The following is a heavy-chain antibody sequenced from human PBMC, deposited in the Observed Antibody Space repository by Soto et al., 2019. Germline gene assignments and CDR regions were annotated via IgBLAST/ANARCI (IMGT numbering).Heavy chain of an antibody. V-gene: IGHV4-30-4*01. Sequence: PSETLSLTCTVSGGSISSGDYYWSWIRQPPGKGLEWIGYIYYSGSTYYNPSLKSRVTISVDTSKNQFSLKLSSVTAADTAVYYCARAKYYYGSGSLYYYYGMDVWGQGTTVT. CDR2: IYYSGST. CDR1: GGSISSGDYY. CDR3: ARAKYYYGSGSLYYYYGMDV. D-gene: IGHD3-10*01. J-gene: IGHJ6*02.